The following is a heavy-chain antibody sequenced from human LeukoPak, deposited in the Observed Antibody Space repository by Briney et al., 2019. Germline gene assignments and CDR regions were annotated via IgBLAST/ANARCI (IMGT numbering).Heavy chain of an antibody. D-gene: IGHD3-3*01. CDR2: ISSSSSYI. CDR1: GFTFSSYS. V-gene: IGHV3-21*01. J-gene: IGHJ5*02. CDR3: ARDSRRDYDFWSTRDWFDP. Sequence: GGSLRLSCAASGFTFSSYSMNWVRQAPGKGLEWVSSISSSSSYIYYADSVKGRFTISRDNAKNSLYLQMNSLRAEDTAVYYCARDSRRDYDFWSTRDWFDPWGQGTLVTVSS.